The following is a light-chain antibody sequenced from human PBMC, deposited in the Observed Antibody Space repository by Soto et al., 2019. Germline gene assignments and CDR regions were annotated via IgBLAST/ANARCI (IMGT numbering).Light chain of an antibody. V-gene: IGLV2-11*01. CDR3: CSYAGSLYV. J-gene: IGLJ1*01. CDR2: DVS. Sequence: QSALTKPRSVCGSPGQSVTISCTGTSSDVGGYNYVSWYQQHPGKAPKLMIYDVSKRPSGVPDRFSGSKSGNTASLTISGLQAEDEADYYCCSYAGSLYVFGTGTKLTVL. CDR1: SSDVGGYNY.